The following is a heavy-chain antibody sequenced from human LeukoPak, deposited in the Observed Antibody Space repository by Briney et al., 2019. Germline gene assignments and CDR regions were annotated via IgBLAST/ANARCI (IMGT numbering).Heavy chain of an antibody. Sequence: PGGSLRLSCAASGFTLSSYSMNWVRQAPGKGLEWVSYISSISSTTYYADAVKGRFTISRDNAKNSLYLQMNSLRAEDTAVYYCARESRSGKDDDAFDIWGQGTMVTVSS. V-gene: IGHV3-48*01. CDR3: ARESRSGKDDDAFDI. D-gene: IGHD3-3*01. J-gene: IGHJ3*02. CDR2: ISSISSTT. CDR1: GFTLSSYS.